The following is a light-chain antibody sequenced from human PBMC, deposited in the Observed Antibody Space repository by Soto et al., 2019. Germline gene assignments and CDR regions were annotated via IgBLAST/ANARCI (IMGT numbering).Light chain of an antibody. CDR3: QPDNNWPLS. Sequence: EIVMTQSPATLSVSPGERATLSCRASQSVSSNLAWYQQKPGQAPVLLIYGASTRATGIPVRFSGSGPGTEFTLTISSLQSEDFAVYYCQPDNNWPLSFGGWTKVEIK. V-gene: IGKV3-15*01. CDR1: QSVSSN. CDR2: GAS. J-gene: IGKJ4*01.